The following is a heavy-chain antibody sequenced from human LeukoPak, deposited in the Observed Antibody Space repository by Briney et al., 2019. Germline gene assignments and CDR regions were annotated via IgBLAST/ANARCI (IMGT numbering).Heavy chain of an antibody. CDR3: ARDGRKVRGVSVY. J-gene: IGHJ4*02. CDR2: IYSGGST. D-gene: IGHD3-10*01. V-gene: IGHV3-66*01. Sequence: PGGAPRLSFSAPGFTVSSNYIRWGRPAPGEGVGGVSVIYSGGSTYYADSVKGRFTISRDNSKNTLYLQMNSLRAEDTAVYYCARDGRKVRGVSVYWDQGTLVTVSS. CDR1: GFTVSSNY.